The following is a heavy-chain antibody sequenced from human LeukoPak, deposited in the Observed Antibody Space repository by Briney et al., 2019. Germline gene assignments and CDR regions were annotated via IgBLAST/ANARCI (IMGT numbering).Heavy chain of an antibody. CDR2: IYYSGST. D-gene: IGHD3-22*01. J-gene: IGHJ4*02. V-gene: IGHV4-39*01. CDR3: ARQSASDYYDSSDSFDY. CDR1: GGSISSSNYY. Sequence: PSETLSLTCTVSGGSISSSNYYWGWIRQPPGKGLEWIGSIYYSGSTYYNASLKSRVTISVDTSKNQFSLKLSSVTAADTAVNYCARQSASDYYDSSDSFDYWGQGTLVTVSS.